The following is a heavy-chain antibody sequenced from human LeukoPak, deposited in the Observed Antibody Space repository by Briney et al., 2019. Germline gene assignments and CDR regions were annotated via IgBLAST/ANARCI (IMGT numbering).Heavy chain of an antibody. CDR3: AKDASTLSSGLHYFDH. CDR1: GFTFSSYA. V-gene: IGHV3-23*01. J-gene: IGHJ4*02. Sequence: AGGSLRLSCAASGFTFSSYAMYWVRQAPGKGLEWVSSISNSGGSTNYADSVKGRFTFSRDNSKNILYLQMNSLRAEDTAVYYCAKDASTLSSGLHYFDHCGQGTLVTVSS. CDR2: ISNSGGST. D-gene: IGHD3-22*01.